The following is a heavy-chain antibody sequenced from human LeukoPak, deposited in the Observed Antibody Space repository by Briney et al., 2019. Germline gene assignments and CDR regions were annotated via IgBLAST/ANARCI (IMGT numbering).Heavy chain of an antibody. Sequence: GGSLRLSCAASGFTFSSYAMNWVRQAPGRGLEWVSGFSGSGGTTYYADSMKGRFTISRDNSKNTLYLQMNSLRAEDTAVYYCANGNKCTSPNCLGYYYFYMDVWGKGTTVTVSS. CDR3: ANGNKCTSPNCLGYYYFYMDV. CDR2: FSGSGGTT. J-gene: IGHJ6*03. D-gene: IGHD2-8*01. CDR1: GFTFSSYA. V-gene: IGHV3-23*01.